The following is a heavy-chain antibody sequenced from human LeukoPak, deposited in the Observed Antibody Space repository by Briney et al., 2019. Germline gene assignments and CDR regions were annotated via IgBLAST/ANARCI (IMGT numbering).Heavy chain of an antibody. CDR3: ARRASSGWYGIDY. CDR1: GGSISSSTYY. Sequence: PSETLSLTRTVSGGSISSSTYYWGWIRQPPGKGLEWIGSNSGSTYYNPSLMSRVTISVDTSKNQFSLKLSSVTAADTAVYYCARRASSGWYGIDYWGQGTLVTVSS. J-gene: IGHJ4*02. V-gene: IGHV4-39*07. D-gene: IGHD6-19*01. CDR2: NSGST.